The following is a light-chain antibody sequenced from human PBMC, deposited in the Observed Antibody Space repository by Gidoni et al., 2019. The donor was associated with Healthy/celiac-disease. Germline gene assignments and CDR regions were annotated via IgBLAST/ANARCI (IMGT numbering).Light chain of an antibody. CDR3: QQSYSTPQT. Sequence: DIQMTQSPSSLSASVADRVTITCRASQSINSYLNWYQQKPGKAPKLLIYAASSLQSGVPSRFSGSGSGTDFTLTISSLQPEDVATYYCQQSYSTPQTFGQGTKVEIK. V-gene: IGKV1-39*01. J-gene: IGKJ1*01. CDR1: QSINSY. CDR2: AAS.